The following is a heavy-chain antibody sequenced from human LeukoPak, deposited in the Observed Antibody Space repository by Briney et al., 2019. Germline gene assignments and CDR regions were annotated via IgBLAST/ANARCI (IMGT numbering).Heavy chain of an antibody. Sequence: SVKVSCKASGGTFSSYTISWVRQAPGQRLEWMGRIIPILGIANYAQKFQGRVTITADKSTSTAYMELSSLRSEDTAVYYCARTSDYDSSGYYYGWGQGTLVTVSS. D-gene: IGHD3-22*01. CDR1: GGTFSSYT. J-gene: IGHJ4*02. CDR2: IIPILGIA. CDR3: ARTSDYDSSGYYYG. V-gene: IGHV1-69*02.